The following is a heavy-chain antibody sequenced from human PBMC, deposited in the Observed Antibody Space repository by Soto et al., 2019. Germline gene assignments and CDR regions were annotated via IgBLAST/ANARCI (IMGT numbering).Heavy chain of an antibody. V-gene: IGHV3-9*01. CDR3: AKDRGSSSAGIDY. CDR2: ISWDSDKI. Sequence: SLRLSCAASGFTFEDHAMHWVRQAPGKGLEWVSSISWDSDKIGYADSVKGRFNISRDNGKKSLYLQMSSLRAEDTALYYCAKDRGSSSAGIDYWGQGSLVTVSS. D-gene: IGHD6-6*01. J-gene: IGHJ4*02. CDR1: GFTFEDHA.